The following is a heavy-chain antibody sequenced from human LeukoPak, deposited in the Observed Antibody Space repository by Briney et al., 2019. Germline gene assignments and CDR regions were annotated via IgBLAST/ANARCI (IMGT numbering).Heavy chain of an antibody. CDR1: GYSFTSYW. Sequence: GESLKISCKGSGYSFTSYWISWVRQMPGKGLEWMGIIYPGDSDTRYSPSFQGQVTISADKSISTAYLQWSSLKASDTAMYYCARRRYCGGDCYDRAFDIWGQGTMVTVSS. CDR3: ARRRYCGGDCYDRAFDI. J-gene: IGHJ3*02. V-gene: IGHV5-51*01. D-gene: IGHD2-21*02. CDR2: IYPGDSDT.